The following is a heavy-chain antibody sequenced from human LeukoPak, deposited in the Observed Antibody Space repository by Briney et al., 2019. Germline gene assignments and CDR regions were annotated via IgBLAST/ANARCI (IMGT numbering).Heavy chain of an antibody. CDR2: ISGGGAGT. CDR1: GLSFSFYA. V-gene: IGHV3-23*01. Sequence: GGSLRLSCAASGLSFSFYAMSWVRQAPGKGLEWVSSISGGGAGTYYADSVRGRFTISRDNSKNTLYLQMNSLRAEDTAVYYCAKDAENYYYYYGMDVWGQGTTVTVSS. J-gene: IGHJ6*02. CDR3: AKDAENYYYYYGMDV.